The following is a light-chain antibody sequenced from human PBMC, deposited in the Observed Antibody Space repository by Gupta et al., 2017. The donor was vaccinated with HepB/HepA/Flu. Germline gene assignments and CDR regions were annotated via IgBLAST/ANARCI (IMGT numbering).Light chain of an antibody. CDR3: SSYASGSTYVI. CDR1: GRAVGGYNL. Sequence: QSALTKPPSVSGSPGQSITITRTRPGRAVGGYNLVSWYQQHPGKAPKLIIYEVSRRPSGVSHRFSGSKSGNTASLTISGLQAEDEANYYCSSYASGSTYVIFGGGTKVTIL. V-gene: IGLV2-23*02. CDR2: EVS. J-gene: IGLJ2*01.